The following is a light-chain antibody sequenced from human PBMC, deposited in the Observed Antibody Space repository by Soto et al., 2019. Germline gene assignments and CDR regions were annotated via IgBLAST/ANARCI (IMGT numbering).Light chain of an antibody. CDR3: QECDNVPT. J-gene: IGKJ4*01. V-gene: IGKV1-27*01. CDR1: QGISNY. CDR2: STS. Sequence: DIQMTQSPSSLSASVGDRVIITCRASQGISNYLAWYQQKPGKVPRLLIYSTSTLQSGVPSRFSGSRSGTDFTLTISSLQPEDVATYYCQECDNVPTFGGGTKVDIK.